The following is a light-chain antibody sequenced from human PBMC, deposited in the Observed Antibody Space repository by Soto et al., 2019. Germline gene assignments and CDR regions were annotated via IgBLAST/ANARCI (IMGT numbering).Light chain of an antibody. CDR3: SLYTSSSTYV. Sequence: QSVLTQPPSVSGSPGQSGTISCTGTSSDVGSYNRVSWYQQPPGTAPKLMIYEVSNRPSGVPDRFSGSKSGNTASLTISGLQAEDEADYYCSLYTSSSTYVFGTGTKVTV. CDR1: SSDVGSYNR. V-gene: IGLV2-18*01. CDR2: EVS. J-gene: IGLJ1*01.